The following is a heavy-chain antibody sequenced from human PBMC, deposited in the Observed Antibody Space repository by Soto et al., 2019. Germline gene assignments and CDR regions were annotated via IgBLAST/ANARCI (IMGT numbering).Heavy chain of an antibody. V-gene: IGHV4-39*01. CDR3: ARHDGFSSGWIFDY. J-gene: IGHJ4*01. D-gene: IGHD6-19*01. CDR1: GGSISSSSYY. Sequence: SETLSLTCTVSGGSISSSSYYWGWIRHPPGKGLEWIGSIYYSGSTYYNPSLKSRVTISVDTSKNQFSLKLSSVTAADTAVYYCARHDGFSSGWIFDYWGHGTLVTVSS. CDR2: IYYSGST.